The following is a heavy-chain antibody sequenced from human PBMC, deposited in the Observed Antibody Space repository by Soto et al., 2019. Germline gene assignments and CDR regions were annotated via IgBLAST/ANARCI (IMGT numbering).Heavy chain of an antibody. CDR2: IYPGDSDT. V-gene: IGHV5-51*01. J-gene: IGHJ6*02. CDR3: AASIFYYGMDV. CDR1: GYTFTNYW. Sequence: LNISCKGSGYTFTNYWIGWVRQMPRKGLEWMGIIYPGDSDTKYNPSFQGQVTISADKSITTTYLRWTSLKASDTAIYYCAASIFYYGMDVWGQGTTVTVSS.